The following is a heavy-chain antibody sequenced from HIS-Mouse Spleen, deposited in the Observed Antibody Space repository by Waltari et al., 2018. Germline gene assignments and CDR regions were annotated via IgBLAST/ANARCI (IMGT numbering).Heavy chain of an antibody. CDR3: AKLRNSGSYYSEAFDI. D-gene: IGHD1-26*01. Sequence: EVQLLESGGGLVQPGGSLRLSCAASGFTFSSYAMSWVRQAPGKGLEWVSAISGSGGSTYYADSVKGRFTISRDNSKNTLYLQMNSLRAEDTAVYYCAKLRNSGSYYSEAFDIWGQGTMVTVSS. CDR1: GFTFSSYA. V-gene: IGHV3-23*01. CDR2: ISGSGGST. J-gene: IGHJ3*02.